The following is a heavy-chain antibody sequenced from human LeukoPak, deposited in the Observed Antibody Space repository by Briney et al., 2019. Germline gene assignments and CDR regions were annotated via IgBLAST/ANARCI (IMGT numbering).Heavy chain of an antibody. Sequence: NPSETLSLTCTVSGGSISSYYWNWLRQPPGKGLEWIGYIYYSGSTNYNPSLKSRVTISVDTSKNQFSLKLSSVTAADTAVYFCARQLRGEAVAGHLQPFDYWGQGTLVTVSS. CDR2: IYYSGST. V-gene: IGHV4-59*08. CDR3: ARQLRGEAVAGHLQPFDY. J-gene: IGHJ4*02. CDR1: GGSISSYY. D-gene: IGHD6-19*01.